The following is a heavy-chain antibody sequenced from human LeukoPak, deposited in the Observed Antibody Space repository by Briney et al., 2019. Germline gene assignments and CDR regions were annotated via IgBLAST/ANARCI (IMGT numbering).Heavy chain of an antibody. Sequence: SETLSLTCTIAGGSSSSYYWSWIRQPPGKGLEWIGYIHYSGSTNYNPSLTSRATISLDTSKNQVSLKLSSVTAADTAVYYCARRASGSYPDYFDYWGQGTLVTVSS. CDR2: IHYSGST. V-gene: IGHV4-59*08. CDR1: GGSSSSYY. CDR3: ARRASGSYPDYFDY. J-gene: IGHJ4*02. D-gene: IGHD1-26*01.